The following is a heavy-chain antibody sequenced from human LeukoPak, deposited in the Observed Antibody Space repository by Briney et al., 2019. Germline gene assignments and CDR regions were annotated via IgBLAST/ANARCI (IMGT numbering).Heavy chain of an antibody. CDR2: IKPDGNEK. Sequence: GGSLRLSCTASGFTLTTYWLTWVRQAPGKGLEWVANIKPDGNEKYYVDSVKGRFTISRDNAENSLYLQMNSLRAEDTAIYYCATTSRTVTGLDYWGQGTLVTVSP. CDR1: GFTLTTYW. V-gene: IGHV3-7*01. D-gene: IGHD4-17*01. J-gene: IGHJ4*02. CDR3: ATTSRTVTGLDY.